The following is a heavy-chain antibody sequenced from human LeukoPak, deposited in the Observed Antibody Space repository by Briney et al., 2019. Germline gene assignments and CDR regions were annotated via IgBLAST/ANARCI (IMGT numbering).Heavy chain of an antibody. V-gene: IGHV4-34*01. CDR2: INHSGST. J-gene: IGHJ5*02. D-gene: IGHD3-10*01. CDR3: ARGPYGSGTLRSRNWFDP. Sequence: SETLSLTCAVYGGSFSGYYWSWIRQPPGKELEWIGEINHSGSTNYNPSLKSRVTISVDTSKNQFSLKLSSVTAADTAVYYCARGPYGSGTLRSRNWFDPWGQGTLVTVSS. CDR1: GGSFSGYY.